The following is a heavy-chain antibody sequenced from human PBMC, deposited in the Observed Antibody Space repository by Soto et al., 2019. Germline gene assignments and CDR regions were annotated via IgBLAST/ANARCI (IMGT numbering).Heavy chain of an antibody. CDR1: GGSISSGDYY. J-gene: IGHJ4*02. Sequence: SETLSLTCTVSGGSISSGDYYWSWIRQPPGKGLEWIGYIYYSGSTYYNPSLKSRVTISVDTSKNQFSLKLSSVTAADTAVYYCARDSRFLEYYFDYWGQGTLVTVSS. V-gene: IGHV4-30-4*01. CDR2: IYYSGST. CDR3: ARDSRFLEYYFDY. D-gene: IGHD3-3*01.